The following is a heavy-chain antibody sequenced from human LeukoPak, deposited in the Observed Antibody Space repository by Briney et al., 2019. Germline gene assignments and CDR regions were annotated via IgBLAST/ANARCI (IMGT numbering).Heavy chain of an antibody. D-gene: IGHD3-22*01. CDR1: GFTFSSYA. CDR3: ARALGYYHSSGYYSDY. J-gene: IGHJ4*02. Sequence: GRSLRLSCAASGFTFSSYAMHWVRQAPGKGLEWVAVISYDGSNKYYADSVKGRFTISRDNSKNTLYLQMNSLRAEDTAVYYCARALGYYHSSGYYSDYWGQGTLVTVSS. V-gene: IGHV3-30-3*01. CDR2: ISYDGSNK.